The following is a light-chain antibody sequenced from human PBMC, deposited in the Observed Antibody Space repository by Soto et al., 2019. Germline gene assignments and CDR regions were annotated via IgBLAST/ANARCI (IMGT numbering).Light chain of an antibody. CDR3: QQRHMWPIT. CDR2: RTS. CDR1: QSISSN. V-gene: IGKV3-15*01. J-gene: IGKJ5*01. Sequence: EIVMTQSPATLSVSPGERATLSCRASQSISSNLAWYQQKPGQAPRLLMFRTSSRATGFPARFSGSGSGTDFTLTISSLEPEDSAVYYCQQRHMWPITFGQGTRLEIK.